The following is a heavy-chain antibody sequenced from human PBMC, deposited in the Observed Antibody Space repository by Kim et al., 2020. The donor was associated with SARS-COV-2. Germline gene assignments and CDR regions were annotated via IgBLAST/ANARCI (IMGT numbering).Heavy chain of an antibody. CDR2: IYYSGST. CDR1: GGSISSGGYY. V-gene: IGHV4-31*03. Sequence: SETLSLTCTVSGGSISSGGYYWSWIRQHPGKGLEWIGYIYYSGSTYYNPSLKSRVTISVDTSKNQFSLKLSSVTAADTAVYYCARAGASYDGMDVWGQGTTLTGSS. D-gene: IGHD5-18*01. CDR3: ARAGASYDGMDV. J-gene: IGHJ6*02.